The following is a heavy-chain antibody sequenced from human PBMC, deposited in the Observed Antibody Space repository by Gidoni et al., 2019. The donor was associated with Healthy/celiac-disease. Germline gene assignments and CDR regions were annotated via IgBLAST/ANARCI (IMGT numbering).Heavy chain of an antibody. D-gene: IGHD1-26*01. CDR1: GGSFSGYY. V-gene: IGHV4-34*01. J-gene: IGHJ6*02. CDR3: ARGGRGSWRSGYYYGMDV. CDR2: INHSGST. Sequence: QVQLQQWGAGLLKPAETLSPTCAVYGGSFSGYYWSWIRQPPGKGLEWIGEINHSGSTNYNPTLKSRVTISVDTTKNQFSLKLSSVTAADTAVYYCARGGRGSWRSGYYYGMDVWGQGTTVTVSS.